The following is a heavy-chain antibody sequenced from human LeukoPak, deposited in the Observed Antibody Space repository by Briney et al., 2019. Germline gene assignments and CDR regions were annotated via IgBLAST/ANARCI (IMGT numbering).Heavy chain of an antibody. CDR3: ARAVTTVTNWFDP. CDR2: ISYDGRQN. CDR1: GFTFSTYA. D-gene: IGHD4-11*01. Sequence: GGSLRLSCAASGFTFSTYAMNWVRQAPGKGLEWVAVISYDGRQNYYADSVKGRFTISRDNSKNTLYLQMNSLRAEDTAVYYCARAVTTVTNWFDPWGQGTLVTVSS. J-gene: IGHJ5*02. V-gene: IGHV3-30*04.